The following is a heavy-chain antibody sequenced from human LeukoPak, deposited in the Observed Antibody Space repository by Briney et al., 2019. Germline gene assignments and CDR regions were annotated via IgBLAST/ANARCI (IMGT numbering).Heavy chain of an antibody. CDR1: GGSISSYY. Sequence: SETLSLTCTVSGGSISSYYWSWIRQPPGKGLEWIGYIYYSGSTNYNPSLKSRITISVDTSKNQFSLKLSSVTAADTAVYYCASKSSGYYPLDAFDIWGQGTMVTVSS. D-gene: IGHD3-22*01. CDR3: ASKSSGYYPLDAFDI. J-gene: IGHJ3*02. V-gene: IGHV4-59*01. CDR2: IYYSGST.